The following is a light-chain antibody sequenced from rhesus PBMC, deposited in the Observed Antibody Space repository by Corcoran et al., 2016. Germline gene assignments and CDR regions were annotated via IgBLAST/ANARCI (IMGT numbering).Light chain of an antibody. V-gene: IGKV3S9*01. CDR3: QQYNNWNS. J-gene: IGKJ2*01. CDR1: QSVSSY. CDR2: GAS. Sequence: EIVMTQSPATLSLSPGERATLSCRASQSVSSYVAWYQQKPEQAPRLLIYGASRRATGTPNRFSGSGSGTDFNLIISSLEPGDVGVYYCQQYNNWNSFGQGTKVEIK.